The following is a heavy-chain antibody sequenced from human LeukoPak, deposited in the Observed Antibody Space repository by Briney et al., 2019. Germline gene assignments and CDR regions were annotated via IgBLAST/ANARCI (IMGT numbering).Heavy chain of an antibody. CDR3: ARGTEGFDY. J-gene: IGHJ4*02. CDR2: IKQDGGEK. Sequence: GGSLRLSCAASRFTFSTYWMNWVRQAPGKGLEWVANIKQDGGEKYYVDSVKGRFTISRDNAKNSLYLQMHSLRAEDTAVHYCARGTEGFDYWGQGTLVTVSS. V-gene: IGHV3-7*01. CDR1: RFTFSTYW.